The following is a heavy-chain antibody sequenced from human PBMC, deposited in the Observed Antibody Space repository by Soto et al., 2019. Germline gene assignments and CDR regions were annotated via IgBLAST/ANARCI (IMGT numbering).Heavy chain of an antibody. J-gene: IGHJ6*02. V-gene: IGHV3-30*18. CDR2: ISYDGSNK. Sequence: GGSLRLSCAASGFTFSSNGMHWVRQAPGKGLEWVAVISYDGSNKYYADSVKGQFTISRDNSKNTLYLQLNGLRAEDTAVYYCAKDRAGATTSYCYGMDVWGQGTTVTVSS. CDR3: AKDRAGATTSYCYGMDV. D-gene: IGHD1-26*01. CDR1: GFTFSSNG.